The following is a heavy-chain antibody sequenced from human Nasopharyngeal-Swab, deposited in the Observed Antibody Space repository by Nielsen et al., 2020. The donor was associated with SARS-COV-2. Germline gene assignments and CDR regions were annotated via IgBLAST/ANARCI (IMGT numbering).Heavy chain of an antibody. CDR1: GGSFNDYY. D-gene: IGHD6-19*01. Sequence: LSLTCGVSGGSFNDYYMNWIRQAPGKGLEWLSFISLVGNTIYYADPVKGRFFISRDNAKKSLYLQMNSLRVEDTAIYYCARQNSGWTDAFDIWGQGTMVTVSS. CDR3: ARQNSGWTDAFDI. CDR2: ISLVGNTI. J-gene: IGHJ3*02. V-gene: IGHV3-11*01.